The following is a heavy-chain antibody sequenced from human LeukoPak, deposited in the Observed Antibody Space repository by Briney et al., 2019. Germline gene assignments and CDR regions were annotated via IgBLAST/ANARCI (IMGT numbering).Heavy chain of an antibody. CDR3: ARDKGDAHGY. J-gene: IGHJ4*02. CDR1: GFTFSSYA. V-gene: IGHV3-74*01. Sequence: GGSLRLSCAASGFTFSSYAMSWVRQAPGKGLEWVSRINSDGSSTSYADSVKGRFTISRDNAKNTLYLQMNSLRAEDTAVYYCARDKGDAHGYWGQGTLVTVSS. D-gene: IGHD3-16*01. CDR2: INSDGSST.